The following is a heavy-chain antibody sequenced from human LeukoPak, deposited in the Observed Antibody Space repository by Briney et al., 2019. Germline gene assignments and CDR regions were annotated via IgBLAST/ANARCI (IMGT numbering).Heavy chain of an antibody. D-gene: IGHD5-12*01. CDR3: ARVLRDGYNDLFDY. V-gene: IGHV3-74*01. CDR1: GFTFSSYW. CDR2: INSDGSST. Sequence: SGGSLRLSCAASGFTFSSYWMHWVRQAPGKGLMWVSRINSDGSSTSYADSVKGRFTISRDNAKNTLYLQMNSLRAEDTAVYYCARVLRDGYNDLFDYWGQGTLVTVSS. J-gene: IGHJ4*02.